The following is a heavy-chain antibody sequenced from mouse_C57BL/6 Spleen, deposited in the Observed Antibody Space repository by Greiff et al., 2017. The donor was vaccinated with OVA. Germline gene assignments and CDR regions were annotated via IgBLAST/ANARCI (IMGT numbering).Heavy chain of an antibody. J-gene: IGHJ4*01. CDR2: ISSGGDYI. Sequence: EVKLEESGEGLVKPGGSLKLSCAASGFTFSSYAMSWVRQTPEKRLEWVAYISSGGDYIYYADTVKGRFTISRDNARNTLYLQMSSLKSEDTAMYYCTRDAYYYGSSPYYHAMDYWGQGTSVTVSS. D-gene: IGHD1-1*01. CDR3: TRDAYYYGSSPYYHAMDY. CDR1: GFTFSSYA. V-gene: IGHV5-9-1*02.